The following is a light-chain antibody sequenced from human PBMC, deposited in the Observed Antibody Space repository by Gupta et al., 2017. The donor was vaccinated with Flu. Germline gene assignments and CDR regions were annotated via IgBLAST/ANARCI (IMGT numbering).Light chain of an antibody. J-gene: IGKJ1*01. CDR2: AAS. CDR1: QGIGNY. CDR3: QNLGT. Sequence: QAPSSLAATVGDRVTITRRVSQGIGNYLAWYRQKPGKVTKLVTYAASALQSRVRARWSGSGSRTNITLTVSGVQPEDDSKYYCQNLGTFGQGTKVEIK. V-gene: IGKV1-27*01.